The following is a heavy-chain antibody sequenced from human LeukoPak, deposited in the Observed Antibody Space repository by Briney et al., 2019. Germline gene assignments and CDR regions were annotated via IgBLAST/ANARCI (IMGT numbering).Heavy chain of an antibody. D-gene: IGHD5-12*01. CDR1: GYTFTSYD. CDR2: MSPDSGYT. CDR3: EIYTGYDSF. V-gene: IGHV1-8*01. Sequence: ASVKVSCKASGYTFTSYDINWVRQATGQGLEWMGWMSPDSGYTGHAQTFQGRVTLTRNTSVSTAFMELSSLRSEDTAVYYCEIYTGYDSFWGQGTLVTVSS. J-gene: IGHJ4*02.